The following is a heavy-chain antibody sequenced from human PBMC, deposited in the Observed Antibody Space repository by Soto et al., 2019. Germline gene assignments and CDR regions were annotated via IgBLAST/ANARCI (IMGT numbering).Heavy chain of an antibody. J-gene: IGHJ5*01. CDR1: GFSFRNYV. CDR3: AKDNDYENGGYSS. Sequence: PGGSLRLSCATSGFSFRNYVMSWVRQAPGKGLEWISSVTGGGGTTYYADSVKGRFTISRDNSKNTLYLQMHSLRAEDTALYYCAKDNDYENGGYSSWGHGTLVTVSS. CDR2: VTGGGGTT. D-gene: IGHD3-22*01. V-gene: IGHV3-23*01.